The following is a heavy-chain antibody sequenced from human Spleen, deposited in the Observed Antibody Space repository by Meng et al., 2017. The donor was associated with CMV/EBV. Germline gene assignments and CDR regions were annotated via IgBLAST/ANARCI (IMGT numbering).Heavy chain of an antibody. D-gene: IGHD3-10*01. CDR2: LSASGGTA. CDR1: GFSFSSYG. J-gene: IGHJ4*02. V-gene: IGHV3-23*01. Sequence: WAASGFSFSSYGMRWVRQAPGKGLEWVSVLSASGGTAHYSDSVKGRFTISRDNSKSTLYLQMNSLRAEDSAVYYCAKEGRWFGEAYDYWGQGTLVTVSS. CDR3: AKEGRWFGEAYDY.